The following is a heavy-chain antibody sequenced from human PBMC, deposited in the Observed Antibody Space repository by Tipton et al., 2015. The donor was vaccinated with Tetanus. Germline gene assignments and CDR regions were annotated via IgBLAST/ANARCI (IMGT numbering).Heavy chain of an antibody. CDR3: ARDQGGGRVVRLNWFDP. CDR1: GGSISGSPYF. Sequence: LRLSCSVFGGSISGSPYFWNWLRHQPGKGLEWIGYIYYSGSTYYNPSFKSRVTMSVDTSKNQFSLKLSSVTAADTAIYYCARDQGGGRVVRLNWFDPWGQGTLVTVSS. V-gene: IGHV4-31*03. CDR2: IYYSGST. J-gene: IGHJ5*02. D-gene: IGHD6-6*01.